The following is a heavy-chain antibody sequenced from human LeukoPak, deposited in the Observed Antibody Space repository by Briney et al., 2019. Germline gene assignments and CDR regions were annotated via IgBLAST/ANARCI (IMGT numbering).Heavy chain of an antibody. J-gene: IGHJ3*02. D-gene: IGHD3-22*01. CDR2: VWYDDSNK. V-gene: IGHV3-33*01. Sequence: GGSLRLSCAASGFTFRSYDMHWVRQAPGKGLEWVAVVWYDDSNKYYVDSVKGRFTISRDNSKNTLYLQMNSLRVEDTALYYCAREDSSGAFDIWGQGTMVTVSS. CDR3: AREDSSGAFDI. CDR1: GFTFRSYD.